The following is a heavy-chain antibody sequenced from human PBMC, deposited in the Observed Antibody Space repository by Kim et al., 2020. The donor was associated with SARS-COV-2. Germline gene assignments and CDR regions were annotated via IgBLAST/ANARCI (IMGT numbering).Heavy chain of an antibody. D-gene: IGHD6-13*01. CDR2: IYYSGST. Sequence: SQTLSLTCTVSGGSISSYYWSWIRQPPGKGLEWIGYIYYSGSTNYNPSLKSRVTISVDTSKNQFSLKLSSVTAADTAVYYCARVAAAVKIDIWGQGTMVTVSS. CDR1: GGSISSYY. V-gene: IGHV4-59*08. J-gene: IGHJ3*02. CDR3: ARVAAAVKIDI.